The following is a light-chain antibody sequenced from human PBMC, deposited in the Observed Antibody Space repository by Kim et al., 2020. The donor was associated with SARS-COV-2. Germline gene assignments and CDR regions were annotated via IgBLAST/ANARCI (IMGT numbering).Light chain of an antibody. V-gene: IGLV4-69*01. CDR2: LNTDGSH. CDR1: SGHSSYA. J-gene: IGLJ3*02. Sequence: QLVLTQSPSASASLGASVKLTCTLSSGHSSYAIAWHQQQPEKGPRFLMNLNTDGSHTKGDGIPDRFSGSSSGPERYLTISSLQSEDEADYYCQTWDTGVWVFGGGTQLTVL. CDR3: QTWDTGVWV.